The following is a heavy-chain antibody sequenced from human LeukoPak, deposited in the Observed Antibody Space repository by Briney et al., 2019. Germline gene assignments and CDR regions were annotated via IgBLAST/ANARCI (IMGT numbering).Heavy chain of an antibody. CDR3: TRQRIAAAGTDYYYYMDV. CDR2: IRSKANSYAT. Sequence: GGSLRLSCAASGFTFSGPAMHWVRQASGKGLEWVGRIRSKANSYATAYAASVKGRFTISRDDSKNTAYLQMNSLKTEDTAVYYCTRQRIAAAGTDYYYYMDVWGKGTTVTVSS. V-gene: IGHV3-73*01. J-gene: IGHJ6*03. D-gene: IGHD6-13*01. CDR1: GFTFSGPA.